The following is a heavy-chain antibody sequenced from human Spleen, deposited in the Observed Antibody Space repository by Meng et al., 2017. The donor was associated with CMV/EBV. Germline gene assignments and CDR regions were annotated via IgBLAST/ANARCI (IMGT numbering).Heavy chain of an antibody. V-gene: IGHV3-23*01. CDR2: ISGSGGST. CDR3: AEAPVHYFGSGSYWKYFEY. CDR1: FSSFA. Sequence: FSSFAMSWVRQSPGKGLEWVSAISGSGGSTYYADSVKGRFTISRDNSQNTLYLQMNSLGAEDTAVYYCAEAPVHYFGSGSYWKYFEYWGQGTLVTVSS. D-gene: IGHD3-10*01. J-gene: IGHJ4*02.